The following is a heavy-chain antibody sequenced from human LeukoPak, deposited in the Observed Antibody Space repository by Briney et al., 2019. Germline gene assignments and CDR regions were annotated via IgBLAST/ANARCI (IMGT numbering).Heavy chain of an antibody. V-gene: IGHV4-38-2*02. CDR1: GYSIRNGDY. J-gene: IGHJ4*02. CDR3: ARDSLYSGSVEPLGY. D-gene: IGHD3-10*01. CDR2: MYNSVSI. Sequence: PSETLSLTCVVSGYSIRNGDYWGWIRQSPGKGLEWIASMYNSVSIHYNPSLRSRVTMSVDTSKNQYSLQLTSVTAADTGVYYCARDSLYSGSVEPLGYWGKGILVIVSS.